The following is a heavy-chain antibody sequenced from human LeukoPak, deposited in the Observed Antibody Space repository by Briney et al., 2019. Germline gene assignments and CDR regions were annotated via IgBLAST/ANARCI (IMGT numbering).Heavy chain of an antibody. D-gene: IGHD2-15*01. J-gene: IGHJ4*02. CDR1: GYTFTSYY. Sequence: ASVKVSCKASGYTFTSYYMHWVRQAPGQGLEWMGIINPSGGSTSYAQKFQGRVTMTRDMSTSTVYMELSSLRSDDTAVYYCARVRSSTLTYWGQGTLVTVSS. V-gene: IGHV1-46*01. CDR3: ARVRSSTLTY. CDR2: INPSGGST.